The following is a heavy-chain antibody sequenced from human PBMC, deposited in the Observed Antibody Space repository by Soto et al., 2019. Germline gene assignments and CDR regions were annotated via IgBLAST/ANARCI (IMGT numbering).Heavy chain of an antibody. CDR1: GYTFYRHS. CDR2: INADYGNT. V-gene: IGHV1-18*01. D-gene: IGHD5-18*01. CDR3: ARCIQGDYYYGMDV. Sequence: QAQLVQSGAEVRKPGASVKVSCKASGYTFYRHSISWVRQAPGQGLEWMGRINADYGNTQYAQKFRGRVTMTTDTSPSTVYKERTNLRYDDTAVYYCARCIQGDYYYGMDVWGKGNTVTVSS. J-gene: IGHJ6*04.